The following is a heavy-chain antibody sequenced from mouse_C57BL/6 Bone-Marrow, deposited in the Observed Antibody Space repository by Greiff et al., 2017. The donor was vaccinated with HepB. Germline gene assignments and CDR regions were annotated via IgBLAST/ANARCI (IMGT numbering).Heavy chain of an antibody. Sequence: EVQRVESGGGLVKPGGSLKLSCAASGFTFSSYAMSWVRQTPEKRLEWVATISDGGSYTYYPDNVKGRFTISRDNAKNNLYLQMSHLKSEDTAMYYCARIPSMITTRAMDYWGQGTSVTVSS. CDR1: GFTFSSYA. CDR3: ARIPSMITTRAMDY. D-gene: IGHD2-4*01. V-gene: IGHV5-4*01. CDR2: ISDGGSYT. J-gene: IGHJ4*01.